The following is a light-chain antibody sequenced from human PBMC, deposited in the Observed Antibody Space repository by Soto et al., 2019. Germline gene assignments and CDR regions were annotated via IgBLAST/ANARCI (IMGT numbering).Light chain of an antibody. CDR2: GAS. CDR3: QQYTGPPTT. V-gene: IGKV3-20*01. Sequence: EIILTQSLDTLSLSPGESATLSCRASQTVSSNYLAWCQQSPGQAPRLLIYGASTRAAGIPDRFSGSGSGTDFTLNITTLEPEDSAVYFCQQYTGPPTTFGQGTRREI. J-gene: IGKJ5*01. CDR1: QTVSSNY.